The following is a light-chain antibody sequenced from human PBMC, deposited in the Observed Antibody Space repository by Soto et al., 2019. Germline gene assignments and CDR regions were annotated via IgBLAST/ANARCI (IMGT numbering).Light chain of an antibody. J-gene: IGLJ2*01. V-gene: IGLV2-14*02. Sequence: QSALTQPASVSGSPGQSITISCTGTSSTVGGFNVVSWYQQHPGKAPKVIIYEGIKRPSGVSNRFSGSNSGSTASLTISGLQAEDEADYYCSSYTSGTTLVVFGGGTKVTVL. CDR3: SSYTSGTTLVV. CDR1: SSTVGGFNV. CDR2: EGI.